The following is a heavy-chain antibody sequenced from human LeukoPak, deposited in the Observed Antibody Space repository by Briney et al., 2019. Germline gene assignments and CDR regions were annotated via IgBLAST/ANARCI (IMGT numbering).Heavy chain of an antibody. CDR1: GFTFSDYY. CDR2: IRSTAYGGTA. D-gene: IGHD6-19*01. Sequence: GGSLRLSCAASGFTFSDYYMSWIRQAPGKGLEWVSLIRSTAYGGTAEYAASVKGRFTISRDDSKGIAYLQMNSLKTEDTAVYYCTRSKGTGWYFDYWGQGTLVTVSS. CDR3: TRSKGTGWYFDY. J-gene: IGHJ4*02. V-gene: IGHV3-49*03.